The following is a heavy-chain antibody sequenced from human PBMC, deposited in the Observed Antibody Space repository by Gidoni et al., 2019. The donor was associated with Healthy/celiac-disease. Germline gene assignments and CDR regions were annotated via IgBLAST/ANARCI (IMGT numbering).Heavy chain of an antibody. Sequence: EVQLVESGGGLVKPGGSLRLSCAASGFNFSSYSMNWVRQAPGKGLVWVSSISSSSSYIYYADSVKGRFTISRDNAKNSLYLQMNSLRAEDTAVYYCARDPPYSSSTYFDYWGQGTLVTVSS. J-gene: IGHJ4*02. CDR1: GFNFSSYS. D-gene: IGHD6-6*01. CDR3: ARDPPYSSSTYFDY. CDR2: ISSSSSYI. V-gene: IGHV3-21*01.